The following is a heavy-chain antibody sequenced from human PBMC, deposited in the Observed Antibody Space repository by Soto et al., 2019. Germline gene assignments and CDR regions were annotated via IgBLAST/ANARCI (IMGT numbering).Heavy chain of an antibody. D-gene: IGHD1-26*01. J-gene: IGHJ6*02. CDR1: GFTFSSYG. V-gene: IGHV3-30*18. CDR2: ISYDGSNK. Sequence: GGSLRPSCAASGFTFSSYGMHWVRQAPGKGLEWVAVISYDGSNKYYADSVKGRFTISRDNSKNTLYLQMNSLRAEDTAVYYCAKDVVVGATTGLGDYYYYYGMDVWGQGTMVTVSS. CDR3: AKDVVVGATTGLGDYYYYYGMDV.